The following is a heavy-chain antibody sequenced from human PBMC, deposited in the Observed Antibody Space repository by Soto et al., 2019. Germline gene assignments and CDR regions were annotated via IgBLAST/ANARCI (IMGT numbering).Heavy chain of an antibody. V-gene: IGHV4-4*02. J-gene: IGHJ6*03. CDR1: SGSISSSNW. D-gene: IGHD4-17*01. Sequence: QVQLQESGPGLVKHSGTLSLTCAVSSGSISSSNWWSWVRQPPGKGLEWIGEIYHSGSTNYNPSLKSRVTISVDKSKNQFSLKLSSVTAADTAVYYCARVHDYGDYIPYYYYYMDVWGKGTTVTVSS. CDR3: ARVHDYGDYIPYYYYYMDV. CDR2: IYHSGST.